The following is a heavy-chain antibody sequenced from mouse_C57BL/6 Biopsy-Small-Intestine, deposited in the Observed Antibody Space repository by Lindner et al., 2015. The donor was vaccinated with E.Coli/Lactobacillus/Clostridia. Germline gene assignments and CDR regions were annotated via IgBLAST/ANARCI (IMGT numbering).Heavy chain of an antibody. V-gene: IGHV1-84*02. J-gene: IGHJ4*01. CDR3: ARAFNYYDGSGSSTNLDY. Sequence: SVKVSCKASGYSFTNYAMQWVRQAPGQRLEWMGWINVDNGNTKYSQKFQGRVTINRDTSANTAYMELSSLRSEDTAVYYCARAFNYYDGSGSSTNLDYWGQGTLVTVSS. CDR2: INVDNGNT. D-gene: IGHD1-1*02. CDR1: GYSFTNYA.